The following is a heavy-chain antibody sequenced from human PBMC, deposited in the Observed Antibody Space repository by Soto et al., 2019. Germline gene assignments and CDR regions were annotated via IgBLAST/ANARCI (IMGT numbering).Heavy chain of an antibody. CDR2: IYFNGRT. CDR3: ARSGAGSGWL. V-gene: IGHV4-61*01. CDR1: GGSVSSGRFY. D-gene: IGHD6-19*01. J-gene: IGHJ4*02. Sequence: PSETLSLTCTVSGGSVSSGRFYWSWSRQPPGKGLEWIGYIYFNGRTSYNSSLKSRVTISVDTSRNQFSLKLSSVTAADTAVYYCARSGAGSGWLGGQGTLVTVSS.